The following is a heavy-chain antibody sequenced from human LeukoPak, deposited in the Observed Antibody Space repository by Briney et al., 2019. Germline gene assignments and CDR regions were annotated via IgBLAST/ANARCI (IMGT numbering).Heavy chain of an antibody. CDR1: GFTFSNYA. J-gene: IGHJ4*02. V-gene: IGHV3-23*01. Sequence: GGSLRLFCRASGFTFSNYAMTWVRQAPGKGLEWVSGISGSGGATYYADSGRGRFTISRDNSKNTLFLQMNRLGAEDTAVYYCVKASGRAVAATGKYHIGSCGQGTLVTVSS. CDR2: ISGSGGAT. D-gene: IGHD6-19*01. CDR3: VKASGRAVAATGKYHIGS.